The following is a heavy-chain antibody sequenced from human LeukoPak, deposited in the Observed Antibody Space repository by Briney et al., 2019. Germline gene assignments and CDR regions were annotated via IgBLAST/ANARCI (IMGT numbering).Heavy chain of an antibody. CDR1: GFTFPSYA. CDR3: AKPSYDSSGYYHFFDY. J-gene: IGHJ4*02. Sequence: GGSLRLSCVASGFTFPSYAMSWVRQAPGKGLEWVSAISGIGATRNYADSVKGRFTISRDNSKNTLYLQMNSLRAEDTAVYYCAKPSYDSSGYYHFFDYWGQGTLVTVSS. CDR2: ISGIGATR. V-gene: IGHV3-23*01. D-gene: IGHD3-22*01.